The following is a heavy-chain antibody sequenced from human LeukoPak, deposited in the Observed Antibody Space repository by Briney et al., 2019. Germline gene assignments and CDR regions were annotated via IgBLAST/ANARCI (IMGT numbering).Heavy chain of an antibody. J-gene: IGHJ4*02. Sequence: ASVKVSCKASGYTFTSYGISWVRQAPGQGHEWMGWISAYNGNTNYAQKLQGRVTMTTDTSTSTAYMELRSLRSDDTAVYYCARVRVPYGSGSYSVYWGQGTLVTVSS. V-gene: IGHV1-18*01. D-gene: IGHD3-10*01. CDR1: GYTFTSYG. CDR2: ISAYNGNT. CDR3: ARVRVPYGSGSYSVY.